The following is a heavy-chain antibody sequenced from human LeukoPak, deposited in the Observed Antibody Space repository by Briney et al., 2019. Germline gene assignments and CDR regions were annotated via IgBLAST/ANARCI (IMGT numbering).Heavy chain of an antibody. D-gene: IGHD3-22*01. Sequence: SETLSLTCTVSSGSISTSNYYWGWIRQPPGKGLEWIGSIYYSGSTYYNPSLKSRVTISVDTSKNQFSLKLSSVTAADTAVYYCARDGYYYDSSGSRAFDIWGQGTMVTVSS. CDR2: IYYSGST. J-gene: IGHJ3*02. V-gene: IGHV4-39*07. CDR3: ARDGYYYDSSGSRAFDI. CDR1: SGSISTSNYY.